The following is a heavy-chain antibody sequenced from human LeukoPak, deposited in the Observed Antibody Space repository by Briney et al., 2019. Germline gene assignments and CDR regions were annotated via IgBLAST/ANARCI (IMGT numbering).Heavy chain of an antibody. CDR3: ARPSSRYDYVWGSYRFPLDY. CDR1: GYTFTGYY. V-gene: IGHV1-2*06. D-gene: IGHD3-16*02. CDR2: INPNSGGT. Sequence: ASVKVSCKASGYTFTGYYMHWVRQAPGQRLEWMGRINPNSGGTNYVQKFQGRVTMTRDTSISTAYMELSRLRSDDTAVYYCARPSSRYDYVWGSYRFPLDYWGQGTLVTVSS. J-gene: IGHJ4*02.